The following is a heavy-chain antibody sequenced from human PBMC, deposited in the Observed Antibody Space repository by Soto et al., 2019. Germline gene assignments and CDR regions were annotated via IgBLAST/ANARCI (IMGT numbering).Heavy chain of an antibody. Sequence: QGQLQESGPGLVKPSETLSLTCTVSAGSISNYFCTWIRQPAGKGLEWIGRIDNSGSTNYNPSLKSRVTMSSDTSRNQFSLKLNSVTAADTAVYYCARGGQDFWSGPFDYWGQGALVTVSS. CDR1: AGSISNYF. CDR3: ARGGQDFWSGPFDY. CDR2: IDNSGST. J-gene: IGHJ4*02. V-gene: IGHV4-4*07. D-gene: IGHD3-3*01.